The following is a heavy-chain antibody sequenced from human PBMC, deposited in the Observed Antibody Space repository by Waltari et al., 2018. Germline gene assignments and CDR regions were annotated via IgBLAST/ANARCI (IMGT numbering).Heavy chain of an antibody. CDR3: CLGLRRIVASYFDY. D-gene: IGHD2-15*01. V-gene: IGHV4-39*01. CDR2: IYYSGST. J-gene: IGHJ4*02. Sequence: QLQLQESGPGLVKPSENLSLTCTVSGGSISSSSYYWGWIRQPPGKGLEWIGSIYYSGSTYYNPSLKSRVTISVDTSKNQFSLKLSSVTAADTAVYYCCLGLRRIVASYFDYWGQGTLVTVSS. CDR1: GGSISSSSYY.